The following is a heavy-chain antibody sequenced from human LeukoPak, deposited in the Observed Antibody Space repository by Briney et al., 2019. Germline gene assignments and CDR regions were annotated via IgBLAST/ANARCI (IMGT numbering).Heavy chain of an antibody. J-gene: IGHJ4*02. D-gene: IGHD3-22*01. CDR2: INPNSGGT. CDR1: GYTFSGYY. V-gene: IGHV1-2*02. Sequence: GASVKVSCKASGYTFSGYYLHWGRQAPGQGLEWMGWINPNSGGTNSAQKFQGRVTMTRDTSISTAYMELSRLRSDDTAVYYCARVPGSSGYYYGYYYFDYWGQGTLVTVSS. CDR3: ARVPGSSGYYYGYYYFDY.